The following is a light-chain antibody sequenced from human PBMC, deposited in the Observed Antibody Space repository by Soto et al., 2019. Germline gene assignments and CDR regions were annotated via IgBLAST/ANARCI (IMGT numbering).Light chain of an antibody. J-gene: IGKJ3*01. CDR1: QGISNY. V-gene: IGKV1-27*01. CDR2: AAS. Sequence: DIQMTQSPSSLSASVGDRVTITCRASQGISNYFAWYQQKPGKVPKLLIYAASTLQLGVPSRFSGSGSGTDFTLTISSLQPEDVATYYCQKYNSAPSITFGPGTKVDIK. CDR3: QKYNSAPSIT.